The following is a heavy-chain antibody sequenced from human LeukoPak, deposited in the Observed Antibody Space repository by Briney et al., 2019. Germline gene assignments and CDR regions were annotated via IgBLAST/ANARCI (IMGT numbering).Heavy chain of an antibody. CDR3: ARGKSSMPDAFDI. Sequence: PGGSLRLSCAASGFTFSDYYMRWIRQAPGKGLEWVSYISSSSSYTNYADSVKGRFRISRDNAKNSLYLQMNSRRAEDTAVYYCARGKSSMPDAFDIWGQGTMVTVSS. J-gene: IGHJ3*02. CDR1: GFTFSDYY. CDR2: ISSSSSYT. D-gene: IGHD6-13*01. V-gene: IGHV3-11*06.